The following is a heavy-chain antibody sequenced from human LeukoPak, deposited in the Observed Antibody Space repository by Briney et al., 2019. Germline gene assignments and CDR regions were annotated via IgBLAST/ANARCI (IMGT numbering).Heavy chain of an antibody. Sequence: PGGSLRLSCAASGFTFSSYWMSWVRQAPGKGLEWVANIKQDGSEKYYVDSVKGRFTISRDNAKNSLYLQMNSLRAEDTAVYYCARDGPIDYYDSSGPGGYWGQGTLVTVSS. V-gene: IGHV3-7*01. CDR2: IKQDGSEK. J-gene: IGHJ4*02. CDR1: GFTFSSYW. CDR3: ARDGPIDYYDSSGPGGY. D-gene: IGHD3-22*01.